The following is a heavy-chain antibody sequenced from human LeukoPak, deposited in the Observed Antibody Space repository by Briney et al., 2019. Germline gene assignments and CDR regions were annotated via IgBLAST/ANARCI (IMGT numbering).Heavy chain of an antibody. Sequence: ASVKVSCKASGYTFTSYGISWVRQAPGQGLEWMGWISAYNGNTNYAQKLQGRVTMTTDTSTSTAYMELRSLRSDDTAVYYCARVDVDIVATMGYYFDYWGQGTLVTVSS. V-gene: IGHV1-18*01. D-gene: IGHD5-12*01. CDR2: ISAYNGNT. CDR1: GYTFTSYG. CDR3: ARVDVDIVATMGYYFDY. J-gene: IGHJ4*02.